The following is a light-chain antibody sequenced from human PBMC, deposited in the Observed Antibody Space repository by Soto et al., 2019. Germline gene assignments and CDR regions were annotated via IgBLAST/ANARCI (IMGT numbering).Light chain of an antibody. CDR2: GNS. CDR1: SSNIGAGYD. J-gene: IGLJ1*01. CDR3: QSYDSSLSAL. Sequence: QSVLTQPPSVSGAPGQSVTISCTGSSSNIGAGYDVHWYQQLPGTAPKLLIYGNSNRPSGVPDRFSGSKSGTSASLVITGLQAEDEADYYCQSYDSSLSALFGTGTELTVL. V-gene: IGLV1-40*01.